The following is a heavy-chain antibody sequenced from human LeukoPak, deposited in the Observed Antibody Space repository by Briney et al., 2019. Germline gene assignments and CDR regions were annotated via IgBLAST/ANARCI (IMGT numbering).Heavy chain of an antibody. Sequence: GGSLRLSCAASGFTFDDYTMHWVRQAPGKGLEWVSLISWDGGSTYYADSVKGRFTISRDNAKNSLYLQVNSLRAEDTAVYYCARTPRGQYYFDYWGQGTLVTVSS. CDR3: ARTPRGQYYFDY. J-gene: IGHJ4*02. CDR2: ISWDGGST. D-gene: IGHD1-14*01. V-gene: IGHV3-43*01. CDR1: GFTFDDYT.